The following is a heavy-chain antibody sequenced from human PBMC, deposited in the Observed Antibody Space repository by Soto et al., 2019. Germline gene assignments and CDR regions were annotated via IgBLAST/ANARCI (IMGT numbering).Heavy chain of an antibody. Sequence: PGGSLRLSCAASGFTFSSYWMHWVRQAPGKGLVWVSRINSDGSTTSYADSVKGRFTISRDNAKSTVYLQMNRLRAGDTALYYCAINRDGYNYVDYWGQGTQVTVSS. CDR3: AINRDGYNYVDY. J-gene: IGHJ4*02. D-gene: IGHD5-12*01. V-gene: IGHV3-74*01. CDR1: GFTFSSYW. CDR2: INSDGSTT.